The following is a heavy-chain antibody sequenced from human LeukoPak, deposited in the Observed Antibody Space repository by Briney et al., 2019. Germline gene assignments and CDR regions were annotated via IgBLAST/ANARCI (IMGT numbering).Heavy chain of an antibody. J-gene: IGHJ4*02. CDR1: GYTFTGYY. CDR3: ARDLFTMVRGVIITPNY. Sequence: GASVKVSCKASGYTFTGYYIHWVRQAPGQGLEWMGWINPNSGGTNYAQKFQGRVTMTRDTSISTAYMELSRLRSDDTAVYYCARDLFTMVRGVIITPNYWGQGTLVTVSS. V-gene: IGHV1-2*02. D-gene: IGHD3-10*01. CDR2: INPNSGGT.